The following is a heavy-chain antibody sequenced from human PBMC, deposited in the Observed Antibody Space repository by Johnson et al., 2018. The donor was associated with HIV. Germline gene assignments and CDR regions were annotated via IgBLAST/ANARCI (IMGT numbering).Heavy chain of an antibody. CDR3: ARNMREPYHDAFDI. CDR1: GFTVSSNY. Sequence: VQLLESGGGLIQPGGSLRLSCVASGFTVSSNYMSWVRQAPGKGLEWVSVIYSGGSSHYADSVKGRFTISRDNSKNTLYLQMNSLRVEDTAVYYCARNMREPYHDAFDIWGQGTMVTVSS. D-gene: IGHD1/OR15-1a*01. J-gene: IGHJ3*02. CDR2: IYSGGSS. V-gene: IGHV3-53*01.